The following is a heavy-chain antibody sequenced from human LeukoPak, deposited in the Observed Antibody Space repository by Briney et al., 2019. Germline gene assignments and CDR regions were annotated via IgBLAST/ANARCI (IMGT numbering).Heavy chain of an antibody. CDR2: ISAYNGNT. CDR3: ARATMVQGVITPPFDY. CDR1: GYTFTSYG. D-gene: IGHD3-10*01. V-gene: IGHV1-18*01. J-gene: IGHJ4*02. Sequence: GASVKVSCKASGYTFTSYGISWVRQAPGQGLEWMGWISAYNGNTNYAQKLQGRVTMTTDTSTSTAYMELGSLRSGDTAVYYCARATMVQGVITPPFDYWGQGTLVTVSS.